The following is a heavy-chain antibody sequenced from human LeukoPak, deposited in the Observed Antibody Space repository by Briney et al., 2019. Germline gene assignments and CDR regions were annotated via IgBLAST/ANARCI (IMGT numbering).Heavy chain of an antibody. J-gene: IGHJ4*02. CDR3: ARTNLERLGTSNFDY. Sequence: SEPLSLTCTVSGGSISNYYWSWIRQPPGKGLEWIGYIYYSGSTNYNPSLKSRVTISVDTSKNQFSLKLRSVTAADTAVYYCARTNLERLGTSNFDYWGQGTLVTVSS. CDR2: IYYSGST. CDR1: GGSISNYY. V-gene: IGHV4-59*01. D-gene: IGHD7-27*01.